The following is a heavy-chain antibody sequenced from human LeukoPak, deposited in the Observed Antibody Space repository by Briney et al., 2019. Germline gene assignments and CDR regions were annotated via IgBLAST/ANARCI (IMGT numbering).Heavy chain of an antibody. D-gene: IGHD6-13*01. CDR3: ARDRVIAQQLVRFQYYYYYYMDV. J-gene: IGHJ6*03. CDR1: GYSISSGYY. V-gene: IGHV4-38-2*02. CDR2: IYHSGST. Sequence: SETLSLTCTVSGYSISSGYYWGWIRQPPGKGLEWIGSIYHSGSTYYNPSLKSRVTISVDTSKNQFSLKLSSVTAADTAVYYCARDRVIAQQLVRFQYYYYYYMDVWGKGTTVTISS.